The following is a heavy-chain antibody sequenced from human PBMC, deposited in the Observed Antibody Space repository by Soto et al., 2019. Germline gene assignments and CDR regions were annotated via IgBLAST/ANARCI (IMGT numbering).Heavy chain of an antibody. CDR3: TTGTTEDDYYGMDV. CDR2: IKSKTDGGTT. V-gene: IGHV3-15*07. J-gene: IGHJ6*02. CDR1: GFTFSNAW. D-gene: IGHD1-7*01. Sequence: EVQLVESGGGLVKPGGSPRLSCAASGFTFSNAWMNWVRQAPGKGLEWVGRIKSKTDGGTTDYAAPVKGRFTISRDDSKNTLYLQMNSLKTEDTAVYYCTTGTTEDDYYGMDVWGQGTTVTVSS.